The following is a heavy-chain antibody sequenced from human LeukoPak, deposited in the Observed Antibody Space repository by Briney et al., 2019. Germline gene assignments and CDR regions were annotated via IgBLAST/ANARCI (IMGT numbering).Heavy chain of an antibody. CDR2: ISSSSSYI. J-gene: IGHJ4*02. V-gene: IGHV3-21*01. D-gene: IGHD3-3*01. CDR3: ARGYYDFWSGYSEPYYFDY. Sequence: PGGSLRLSCAASGFTFSSYSMNWVRQAPGKGLEWVSSISSSSSYIYYADSVKGRFTISRDNAKNSLYLQMNSLRAEDTAVYYCARGYYDFWSGYSEPYYFDYWGQGTLVTVSS. CDR1: GFTFSSYS.